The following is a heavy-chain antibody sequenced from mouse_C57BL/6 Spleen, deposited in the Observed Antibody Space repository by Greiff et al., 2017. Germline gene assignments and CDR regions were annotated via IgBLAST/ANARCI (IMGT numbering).Heavy chain of an antibody. CDR1: GYAFSSSW. Sequence: QVQLQQSGPELVKPGASVKISCKASGYAFSSSWMNWVKQRPGKGLEWIGRIYPGDGDTNYNGKFKGKATLTADKYSSTADMQLSSLTSEDSAVYFCARGAEYGSSYFGYWGQGTTLTVSS. CDR3: ARGAEYGSSYFGY. V-gene: IGHV1-82*01. CDR2: IYPGDGDT. J-gene: IGHJ2*01. D-gene: IGHD1-1*01.